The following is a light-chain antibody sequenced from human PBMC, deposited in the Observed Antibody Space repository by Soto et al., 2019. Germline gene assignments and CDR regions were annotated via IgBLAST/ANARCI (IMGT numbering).Light chain of an antibody. V-gene: IGLV1-40*01. J-gene: IGLJ1*01. CDR1: SSNIGAGYD. CDR3: QSYDSSLGDV. CDR2: GNS. Sequence: QSVLTQPPSVSGAPGQRVTISCTGSSSNIGAGYDVHWYQQLPGTVPKLLIYGNSNRPSGVPDRFSGSKSGTSASLAITGLQAEDEADYYCQSYDSSLGDVFGTGTKLTVL.